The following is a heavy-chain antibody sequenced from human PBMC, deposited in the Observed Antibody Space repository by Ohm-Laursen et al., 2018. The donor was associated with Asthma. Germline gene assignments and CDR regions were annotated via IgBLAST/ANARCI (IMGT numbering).Heavy chain of an antibody. J-gene: IGHJ6*02. V-gene: IGHV3-23*01. CDR1: GFTFSLYA. Sequence: GSLRLSCSASGFTFSLYAINWVRQAPGKGLEWVSYISSDDVTIYYADSVKGRFTISRDNSKNTLYLQMNTLRAEDTAVYYCARETATGSQNIHYYDLDVWGQGTTVIVSS. CDR3: ARETATGSQNIHYYDLDV. CDR2: ISSDDVTI. D-gene: IGHD2-15*01.